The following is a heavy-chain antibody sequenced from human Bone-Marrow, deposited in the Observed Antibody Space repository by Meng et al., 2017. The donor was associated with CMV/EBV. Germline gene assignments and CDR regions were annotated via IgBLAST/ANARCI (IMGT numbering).Heavy chain of an antibody. CDR1: GYTFANYY. Sequence: ASVKVSCKASGYTFANYYMHWVRQAPGQGLEWMGIINPSGSSILYAQKFQGRVTMTRDTSTSTLYMEPSALRSDDTAVYYCARPRTVAARPPAFPFDNWGQGTRVTVSS. CDR3: ARPRTVAARPPAFPFDN. J-gene: IGHJ4*02. D-gene: IGHD6-6*01. CDR2: INPSGSSI. V-gene: IGHV1-46*01.